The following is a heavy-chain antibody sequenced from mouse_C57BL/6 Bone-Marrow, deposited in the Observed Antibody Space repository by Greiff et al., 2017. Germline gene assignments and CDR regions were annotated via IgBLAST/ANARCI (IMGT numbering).Heavy chain of an antibody. CDR1: GYSFTGYF. CDR2: INPYNGDT. V-gene: IGHV1-20*01. CDR3: AFYYDYDEGVLYFDY. D-gene: IGHD2-4*01. Sequence: EVQLQQSGPELVKPGDSVKISCTASGYSFTGYFMNWVMQSHGKSLEWIGRINPYNGDTFYNQKFKGKATLTVDTSSSTAHMELRSLTSEDSAVYYCAFYYDYDEGVLYFDYWGQGTTLTVSS. J-gene: IGHJ2*01.